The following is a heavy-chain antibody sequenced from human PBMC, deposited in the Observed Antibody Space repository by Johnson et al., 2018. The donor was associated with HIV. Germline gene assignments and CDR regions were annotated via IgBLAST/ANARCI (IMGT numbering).Heavy chain of an antibody. D-gene: IGHD2-21*01. CDR3: AKDWYWGGDCYLLLDI. Sequence: QVQLVESGGGVVQPGRSLRLSCAASGFTFSSYAMHWVRQAPGKGLEWVAVISYDGSDKYYADSVKGRFTISRDNSKNTLYLQMNSLRAEDTAVYYCAKDWYWGGDCYLLLDIWGQGTMVTVSS. CDR1: GFTFSSYA. CDR2: ISYDGSDK. J-gene: IGHJ3*02. V-gene: IGHV3-30*04.